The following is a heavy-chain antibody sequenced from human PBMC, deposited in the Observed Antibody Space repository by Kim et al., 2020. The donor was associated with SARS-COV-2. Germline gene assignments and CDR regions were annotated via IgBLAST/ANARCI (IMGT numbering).Heavy chain of an antibody. D-gene: IGHD3-10*01. CDR3: ARALGAIHAFDI. CDR2: IYYSGST. V-gene: IGHV4-59*13. Sequence: SETLSLTCTVSGGSISSYYWSWIRQPPGKGLEWIGYIYYSGSTNYNPSLKSRVTISVDTSKNQFSLKLSSVTAADTAVYYCARALGAIHAFDIWGQGTMVTVSS. J-gene: IGHJ3*02. CDR1: GGSISSYY.